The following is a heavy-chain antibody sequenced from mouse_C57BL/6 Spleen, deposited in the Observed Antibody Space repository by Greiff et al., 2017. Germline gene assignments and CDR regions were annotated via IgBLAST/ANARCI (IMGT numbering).Heavy chain of an antibody. V-gene: IGHV5-17*01. CDR3: ARLYGSSHWYFDV. CDR1: GFTFSDYG. J-gene: IGHJ1*03. Sequence: EVKVVESGGGLVKPGGSLKLSCAASGFTFSDYGMHWVRQAPEKGLEWVAYISSGSSTIYYADTVKGRFTISRANAKNTLFLQMTSLRSEDTAMYYCARLYGSSHWYFDVWGTGTTVTVSS. CDR2: ISSGSSTI. D-gene: IGHD1-1*01.